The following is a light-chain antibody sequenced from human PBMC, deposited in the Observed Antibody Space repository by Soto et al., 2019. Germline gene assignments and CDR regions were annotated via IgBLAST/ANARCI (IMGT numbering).Light chain of an antibody. V-gene: IGKV3-20*01. J-gene: IGKJ5*01. CDR3: QQYGNSPIT. CDR2: GTS. Sequence: EIVLTQSPGTLPLSPGERVTLSCRASQSVSNNFLAWYQQKPGQAPRVIIYGTSSRATGIPDRFSGSGSGTDFTLTISRLEPEDVAVYYCQQYGNSPITFGQGTRLEIK. CDR1: QSVSNNF.